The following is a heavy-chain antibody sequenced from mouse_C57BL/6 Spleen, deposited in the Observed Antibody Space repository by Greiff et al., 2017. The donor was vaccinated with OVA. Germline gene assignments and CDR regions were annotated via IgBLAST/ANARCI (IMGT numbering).Heavy chain of an antibody. V-gene: IGHV1-81*01. CDR2: IYPRSGNT. Sequence: VQLQQSGAELARPGASVKLSCKASGYTFTSYGISWVKQSTGQGLEWIGEIYPRSGNTYYNEKFKGKATLTADKSSSTAYMELRSLTSEDSAVYFCARIYDGYYAFDYWGQGTTLTVSS. CDR3: ARIYDGYYAFDY. J-gene: IGHJ2*01. D-gene: IGHD2-3*01. CDR1: GYTFTSYG.